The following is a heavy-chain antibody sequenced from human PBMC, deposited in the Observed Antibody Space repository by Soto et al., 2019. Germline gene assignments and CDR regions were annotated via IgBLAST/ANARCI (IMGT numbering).Heavy chain of an antibody. J-gene: IGHJ6*01. CDR1: GFVFSTSR. V-gene: IGHV3-48*02. D-gene: IGHD6-19*01. CDR2: ISSTSVTV. Sequence: EGQLVESGGNLVRPGGSLRLSCEAAGFVFSTSRMNWDRQAPGQGLEWISYISSTSVTVYYADSVKGLFTIFRDNAKNSLLLQMNGIRDDDTALYYGATQNIRSSVAGTRSGVGGWVQGTRVTVSS. CDR3: ATQNIRSSVAGTRSGVGG.